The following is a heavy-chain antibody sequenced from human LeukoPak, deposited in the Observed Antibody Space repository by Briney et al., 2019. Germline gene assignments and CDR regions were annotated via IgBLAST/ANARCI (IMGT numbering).Heavy chain of an antibody. J-gene: IGHJ4*02. CDR2: ISSSSNYI. V-gene: IGHV3-21*01. CDR3: ARDGSGWSRDC. Sequence: GGSLRLSCAASGFTFTNYNMHWVRQAPGKGLEWVSSISSSSNYIYYADSLKGRFTMSRDNSKNTLYLQMNSLRVEDTAIYYCARDGSGWSRDCWGQGTLVTVSS. D-gene: IGHD6-19*01. CDR1: GFTFTNYN.